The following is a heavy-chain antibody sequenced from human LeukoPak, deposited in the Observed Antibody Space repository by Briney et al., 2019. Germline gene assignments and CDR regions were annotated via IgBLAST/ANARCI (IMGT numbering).Heavy chain of an antibody. CDR3: ARRSLTIGWPIDY. V-gene: IGHV4-34*01. Sequence: SETLSLTCAVYGGSFSGYYWSWIRQPPGKGLEWIGEINHSGSTNYNPSLKSRVTISVDTSKNQFSLKLSSVTAADTAVYYCARRSLTIGWPIDYWGQGTLVTVSS. CDR2: INHSGST. D-gene: IGHD6-19*01. CDR1: GGSFSGYY. J-gene: IGHJ4*02.